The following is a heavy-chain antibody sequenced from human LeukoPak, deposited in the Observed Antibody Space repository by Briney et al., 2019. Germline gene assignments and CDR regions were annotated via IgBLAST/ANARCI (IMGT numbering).Heavy chain of an antibody. CDR3: TRGHGCTDY. D-gene: IGHD5-24*01. V-gene: IGHV4-4*07. CDR2: IEPSGTN. J-gene: IGHJ4*02. Sequence: SETLSLTCTVSGGSLNNYYWTWIRQPAGKGLEWIGRIEPSGTNDHNPSLKSRVTMSINMSKNQFSLELISVTAADTAVYYCTRGHGCTDYWGQGTLVTVSS. CDR1: GGSLNNYY.